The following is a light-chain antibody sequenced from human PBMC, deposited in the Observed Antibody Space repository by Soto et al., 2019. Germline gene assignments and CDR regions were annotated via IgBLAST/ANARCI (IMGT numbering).Light chain of an antibody. CDR2: GAS. J-gene: IGKJ1*01. Sequence: DIQMTQSPSSVSASVGDRVTITCRASQGISSWLAWYQQKPGKAPERLIYGASSLQSGVPSRFSGSGSGTDFTLTIAGLQPADFATYYCLQHNDYPWTFGQGTKVDIK. V-gene: IGKV1-12*01. CDR3: LQHNDYPWT. CDR1: QGISSW.